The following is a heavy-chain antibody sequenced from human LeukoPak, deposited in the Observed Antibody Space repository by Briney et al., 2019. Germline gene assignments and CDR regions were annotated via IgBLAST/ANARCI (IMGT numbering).Heavy chain of an antibody. Sequence: KPSETLSLTCTVSGGSISSYYWSWIRQPPGKGLEWIGYIYYSGSTNHNPSLKSRVTISVDTSKNQFSLKLSSVTAADTAVYYCARETYYYDSSGYYLYYFDYWGQGTLVTVSS. CDR2: IYYSGST. D-gene: IGHD3-22*01. CDR3: ARETYYYDSSGYYLYYFDY. CDR1: GGSISSYY. J-gene: IGHJ4*02. V-gene: IGHV4-59*01.